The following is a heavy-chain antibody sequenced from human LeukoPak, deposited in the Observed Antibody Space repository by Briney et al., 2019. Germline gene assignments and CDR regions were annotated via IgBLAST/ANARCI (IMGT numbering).Heavy chain of an antibody. CDR1: GFTFSSYW. CDR3: ARAGGTSWADY. Sequence: GGSLRLSCAASGFTFSSYWMTWVRQVPGKGLEWVANIKQDGSEKNYVDAVKGRFTISRDNAKNSVYLQMNSLRAEDTAVYYCARAGGTSWADYWSQGTLVTVSS. D-gene: IGHD6-13*01. V-gene: IGHV3-7*01. J-gene: IGHJ4*02. CDR2: IKQDGSEK.